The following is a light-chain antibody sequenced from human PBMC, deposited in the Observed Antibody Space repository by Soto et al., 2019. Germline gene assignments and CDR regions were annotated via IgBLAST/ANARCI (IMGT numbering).Light chain of an antibody. CDR3: AAWDISLTVVV. Sequence: QSVLTQPPSVSAAPGQKGTISCSGSNSNIGETHVSWYQQFPGTAPKLIIYDNDKRPSGIPDRFSGSKSGTSATLGITGLQTGDATDYHCAAWDISLTVVVFGGGTKVTVL. CDR1: NSNIGETH. CDR2: DND. V-gene: IGLV1-51*01. J-gene: IGLJ2*01.